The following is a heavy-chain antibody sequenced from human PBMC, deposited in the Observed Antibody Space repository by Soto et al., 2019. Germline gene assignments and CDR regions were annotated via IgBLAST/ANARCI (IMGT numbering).Heavy chain of an antibody. CDR3: AIEDIVVASRSFDY. CDR2: INPNSGGT. Sequence: GPSVKVSCKASGYTFTGYYMHWVRQAPGQGLEWMGWINPNSGGTNYAQKFQGWVTMTRDTSISTAYMELSRLRSDDTAVYYCAIEDIVVASRSFDYWGQGTLVTVSS. CDR1: GYTFTGYY. D-gene: IGHD2-2*01. J-gene: IGHJ4*02. V-gene: IGHV1-2*04.